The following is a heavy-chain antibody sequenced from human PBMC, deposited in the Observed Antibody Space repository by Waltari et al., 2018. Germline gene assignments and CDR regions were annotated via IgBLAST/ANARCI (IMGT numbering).Heavy chain of an antibody. CDR1: GYRFTDYA. D-gene: IGHD2-2*01. J-gene: IGHJ4*02. V-gene: IGHV7-4-1*02. CDR2: INANTGNP. CDR3: ARGGASWGNY. Sequence: ASVKVSCKASGYRFTDYAMNWVRQAPGQGLEYMGWINANTGNPTYAQGFTGRFVFSVDTSVNTAYLQISSLKAEDTAVYYCARGGASWGNYWGQGTLVTVSS.